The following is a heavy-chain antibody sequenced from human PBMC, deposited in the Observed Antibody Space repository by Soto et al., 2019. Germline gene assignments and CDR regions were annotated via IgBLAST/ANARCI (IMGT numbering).Heavy chain of an antibody. CDR3: AKLPRLSPSSSSWFDP. Sequence: GGSLRLSCAASGFTFSSYAMSWVRQAPGKGLEWVSAISGSGGSTYYADSVKGRFTISRDNSKNTLYLQMNSLRAEDTAVYYCAKLPRLSPSSSSWFDPWGQGTLVTVSS. J-gene: IGHJ5*02. V-gene: IGHV3-23*01. CDR2: ISGSGGST. CDR1: GFTFSSYA. D-gene: IGHD6-13*01.